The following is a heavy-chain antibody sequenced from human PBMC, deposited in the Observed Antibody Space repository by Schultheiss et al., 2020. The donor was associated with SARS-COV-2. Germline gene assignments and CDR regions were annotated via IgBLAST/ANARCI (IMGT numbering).Heavy chain of an antibody. D-gene: IGHD5-12*01. Sequence: GGSLRLSCAASGFTFSSYWMHWVRQAPGKGLVWVSRINSDGSSTSYADSVKGRFTISRDNAKNTLYLQMNSLRGDDTAVYYCARGAIRGVATINYWGQGTLVTVSS. CDR1: GFTFSSYW. V-gene: IGHV3-74*01. CDR2: INSDGSST. J-gene: IGHJ4*02. CDR3: ARGAIRGVATINY.